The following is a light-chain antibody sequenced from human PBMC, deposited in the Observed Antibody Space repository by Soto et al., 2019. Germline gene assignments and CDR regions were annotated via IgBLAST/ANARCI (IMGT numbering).Light chain of an antibody. V-gene: IGLV4-69*01. CDR1: RGHSNYA. CDR3: LPWVTGIHI. CDR2: RNSDGSH. Sequence: QSVLTQSPSASASLGASVKLTCTLSRGHSNYAIAWHQQQPEKGPRFLMKRNSDGSHSKGDGIPDRFSGSSSGAERYLSISTLQSEDEADYYCLPWVTGIHIFGGGTKLTVL. J-gene: IGLJ2*01.